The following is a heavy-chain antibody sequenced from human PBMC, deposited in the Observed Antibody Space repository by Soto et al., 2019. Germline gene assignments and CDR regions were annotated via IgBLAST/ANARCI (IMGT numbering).Heavy chain of an antibody. CDR2: VNPILSMS. D-gene: IGHD3-10*01. V-gene: IGHV1-69*02. Sequence: QVQLVQSGAEVKKPGSSVKVSCKASGDTFSFYTINWVRQAPGLGLEWMGRVNPILSMSNYAQKFQGRVTMTADKSTSTAYMELPSLRSEDTAFYYCATSYGSGYRAFDYWGQGALVTVSS. J-gene: IGHJ4*02. CDR3: ATSYGSGYRAFDY. CDR1: GDTFSFYT.